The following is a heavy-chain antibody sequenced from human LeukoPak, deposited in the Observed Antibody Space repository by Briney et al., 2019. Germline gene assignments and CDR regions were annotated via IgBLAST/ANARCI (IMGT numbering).Heavy chain of an antibody. V-gene: IGHV4-34*01. Sequence: SETLSLTCAVYGGSFSGYYWSWIRQPPGKGLEWIGEINHSGSTNYNPSLKSRVTISVDTSKNQFSLKLSSVTAADTAVYYCARGPYCSGGSCYVRAQISPPPSSDYWGQGTLVTVPS. CDR1: GGSFSGYY. CDR2: INHSGST. CDR3: ARGPYCSGGSCYVRAQISPPPSSDY. J-gene: IGHJ4*02. D-gene: IGHD2-15*01.